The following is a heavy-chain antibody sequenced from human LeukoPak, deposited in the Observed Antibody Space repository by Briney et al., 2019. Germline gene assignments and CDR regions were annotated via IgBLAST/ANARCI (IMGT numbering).Heavy chain of an antibody. J-gene: IGHJ6*02. Sequence: PSETLSLTCAVYGGSFSGYYWSWLRQPPGKGLEWIAEINHSGSTNYNPSLKSRVTISVDTSKNQFSLKLSSVTAADTAVYYCARGPVYYYYGMDVWGQGTTVTVSS. CDR3: ARGPVYYYYGMDV. CDR2: INHSGST. CDR1: GGSFSGYY. V-gene: IGHV4-34*01.